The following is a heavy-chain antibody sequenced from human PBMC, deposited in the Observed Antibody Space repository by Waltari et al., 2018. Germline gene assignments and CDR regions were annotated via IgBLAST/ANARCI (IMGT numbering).Heavy chain of an antibody. V-gene: IGHV4-38-2*01. Sequence: QVQLQESGPGLVKPSATLSLTCAVSGYSISCGYYWGWIRQPPGKGLEWIGSIYHSGSTYYNPSLKSRVTISVDTSKNQFSLKLSSVTAADTAVYYCARLEPNFDYWGQGTLVTVSS. CDR1: GYSISCGYY. CDR2: IYHSGST. J-gene: IGHJ4*02. CDR3: ARLEPNFDY. D-gene: IGHD3-3*01.